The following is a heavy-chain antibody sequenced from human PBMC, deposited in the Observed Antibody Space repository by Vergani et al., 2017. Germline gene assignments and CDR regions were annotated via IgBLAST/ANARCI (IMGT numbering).Heavy chain of an antibody. CDR1: GFTFSSFS. D-gene: IGHD6-19*01. J-gene: IGHJ3*02. V-gene: IGHV3-21*01. CDR3: ARERGQWLATFDAFDI. Sequence: EEQLVESGGGLVKPGGSLRLSCAASGFTFSSFSMNWVRQAPGKGLEWVSSISSSSSYIYYADSVKGRFTISRDNAKNSLYLQMNSLRAEDTAVYYCARERGQWLATFDAFDIWGQGTMVTVSS. CDR2: ISSSSSYI.